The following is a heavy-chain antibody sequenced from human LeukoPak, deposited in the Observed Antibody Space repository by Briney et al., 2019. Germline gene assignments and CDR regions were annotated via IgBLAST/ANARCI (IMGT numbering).Heavy chain of an antibody. D-gene: IGHD3-10*01. J-gene: IGHJ3*01. Sequence: RPGGSLRLSCAASGFTFSSYGMHWVRQAPGKGLEWVAVTEYSGTNKYYADSMKGRFTISRDNSKNTLFLQMISLRPEDTAIYYCARELAGEALDVWGQGTMVTVSS. CDR2: TEYSGTNK. CDR1: GFTFSSYG. V-gene: IGHV3-30*03. CDR3: ARELAGEALDV.